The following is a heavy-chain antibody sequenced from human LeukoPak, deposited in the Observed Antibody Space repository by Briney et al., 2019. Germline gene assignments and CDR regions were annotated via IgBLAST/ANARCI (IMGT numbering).Heavy chain of an antibody. Sequence: GESPKISCKGSGYSFTSYWIGWVRQMPGKGLEWMGIIYPGDSDTRYSPSFQGQVTISADKSISTAYLQWSSLKASDTAMYYCARHKPYYGSGSYVGPFDYWGQGTLVTVSS. V-gene: IGHV5-51*01. D-gene: IGHD3-10*01. CDR2: IYPGDSDT. CDR1: GYSFTSYW. CDR3: ARHKPYYGSGSYVGPFDY. J-gene: IGHJ4*02.